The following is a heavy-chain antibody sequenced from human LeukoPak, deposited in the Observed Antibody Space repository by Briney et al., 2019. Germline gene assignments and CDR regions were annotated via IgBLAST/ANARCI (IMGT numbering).Heavy chain of an antibody. CDR3: ARGSYDAFDI. V-gene: IGHV4-39*01. J-gene: IGHJ3*02. Sequence: SETLSLTCTVSGGSISSSSYYWGWIRQPPGKGLEWIGSIYYSGSTCYNPSLKSRVTISVDTSKNQFSLKLSSVTAADTAVYYCARGSYDAFDIWGQGTMVTVSS. D-gene: IGHD1-26*01. CDR2: IYYSGST. CDR1: GGSISSSSYY.